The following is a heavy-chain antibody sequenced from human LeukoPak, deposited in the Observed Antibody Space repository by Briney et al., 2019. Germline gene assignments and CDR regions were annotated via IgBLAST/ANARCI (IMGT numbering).Heavy chain of an antibody. CDR1: GFTFSSYS. D-gene: IGHD6-13*01. V-gene: IGHV3-48*01. J-gene: IGHJ5*02. CDR2: ISSSSSTI. CDR3: ARGGTSSSWHPNNWFDP. Sequence: PGGSLRLSCAASGFTFSSYSMNWVRQAPGKGLEWVSYISSSSSTIYYADSVKGRFTISRDNAKNSLYLQMNSLRAEDTAVYYCARGGTSSSWHPNNWFDPWGQGTLVTVSS.